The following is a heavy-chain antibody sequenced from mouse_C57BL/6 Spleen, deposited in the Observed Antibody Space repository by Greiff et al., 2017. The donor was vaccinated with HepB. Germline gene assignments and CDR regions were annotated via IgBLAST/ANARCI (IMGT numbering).Heavy chain of an antibody. Sequence: EVQLVESGGGLVKPGGSLKLSCAASGFTFSSYAMSWVRQTPEKRLEWVATISDGGSYTYYPDNVKGRFTISRDNAKNNLYLQMSHLKSEDTAMYYCARDDYVHAMDYWGQGTSVTVSS. CDR1: GFTFSSYA. J-gene: IGHJ4*01. CDR3: ARDDYVHAMDY. D-gene: IGHD1-1*02. CDR2: ISDGGSYT. V-gene: IGHV5-4*01.